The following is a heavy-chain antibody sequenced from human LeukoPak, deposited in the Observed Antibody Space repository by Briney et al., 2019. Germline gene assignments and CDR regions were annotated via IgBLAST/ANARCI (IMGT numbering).Heavy chain of an antibody. J-gene: IGHJ5*02. V-gene: IGHV5-51*01. CDR1: GYSFTSYW. D-gene: IGHD6-13*01. CDR2: IYPGDSDT. CDR3: ARQRGSSWYQNWFDP. Sequence: GESLKISFKGSGYSFTSYWIGWVRQMPGKGLEWMGIIYPGDSDTRYSPSFQGQVTISADKSISTAYLQWSSLKASDTAMYYCARQRGSSWYQNWFDPWGQGTLVTVSS.